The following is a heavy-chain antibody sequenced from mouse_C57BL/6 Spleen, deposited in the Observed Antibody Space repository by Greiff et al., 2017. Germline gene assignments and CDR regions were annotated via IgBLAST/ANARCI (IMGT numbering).Heavy chain of an antibody. D-gene: IGHD2-4*01. CDR3: ARQRDYGYYFDY. J-gene: IGHJ2*01. Sequence: EVKLVESGGGLVKPGGSLKLSCAASGFTFSSYTMSWVRQTPEKRLEWVATISGGGGNTYYPDSVKGRFTISRDNAKNTLYLQMSSLRSEDTALYYCARQRDYGYYFDYWGQGTTLTVSS. CDR2: ISGGGGNT. V-gene: IGHV5-9*01. CDR1: GFTFSSYT.